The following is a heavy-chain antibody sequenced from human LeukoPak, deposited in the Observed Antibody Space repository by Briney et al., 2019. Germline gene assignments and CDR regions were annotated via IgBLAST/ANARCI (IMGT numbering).Heavy chain of an antibody. CDR2: IYYTGT. V-gene: IGHV4-59*02. CDR3: TCRKLGNDY. Sequence: PSETLSLTCTVSGGSVTDYYWSWIRQSPRQGLEWIGYIYYTGTSFNPSLKRRGTISADTSKNQFSLKLRTLTAADTAARSCTCRKLGNDYWGQGTLVTVSS. CDR1: GGSVTDYY. D-gene: IGHD7-27*01. J-gene: IGHJ4*02.